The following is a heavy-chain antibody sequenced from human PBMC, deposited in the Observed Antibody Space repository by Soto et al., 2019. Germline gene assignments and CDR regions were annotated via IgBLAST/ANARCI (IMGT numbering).Heavy chain of an antibody. CDR3: AHRRFGLRSPWDLGIFGS. D-gene: IGHD3-10*01. J-gene: IGHJ4*02. V-gene: IGHV4-31*08. CDR2: IYYSGST. Sequence: SETLSLTCTVSGGSISSGGYYWSWIRQHPGKGLEWIGYIYYSGSTYYSPSLRSRLAITKDTSKNEVVLTMTNMDPADTATYYCAHRRFGLRSPWDLGIFGSWGQGTLVTVSS. CDR1: GGSISSGGYY.